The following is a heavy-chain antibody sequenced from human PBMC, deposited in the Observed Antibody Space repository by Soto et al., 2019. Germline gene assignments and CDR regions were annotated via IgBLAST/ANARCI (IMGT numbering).Heavy chain of an antibody. CDR3: ARDRQLDPSWYFDL. D-gene: IGHD2-2*01. Sequence: QVQLQESGPGLVKPSQTLSLTCTVSGGSISSGGYYWSWIRQHPGKGLEWIGYIYYSGSTYYNPSLKSRVTIAVDTSKNQFSLKLSSVTAADTAVYYCARDRQLDPSWYFDLWGRGTLVTVS. J-gene: IGHJ2*01. V-gene: IGHV4-31*03. CDR2: IYYSGST. CDR1: GGSISSGGYY.